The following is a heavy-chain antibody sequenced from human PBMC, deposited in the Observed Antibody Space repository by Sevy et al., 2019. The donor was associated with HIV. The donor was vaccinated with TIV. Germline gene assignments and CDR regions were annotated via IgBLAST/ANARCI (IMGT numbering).Heavy chain of an antibody. CDR1: GGSVSSGSYY. CDR3: ARATGLAMVDY. V-gene: IGHV4-61*01. CDR2: IYYSGST. J-gene: IGHJ4*02. Sequence: SETLSLTCTVSGGSVSSGSYYWSWIRQPPGKGLEWIGYIYYSGSTNYSPSLKSRVTISVDTSKNQFSLKLSSVTAADTAVYYCARATGLAMVDYWGQGTLVTVSS. D-gene: IGHD2-8*02.